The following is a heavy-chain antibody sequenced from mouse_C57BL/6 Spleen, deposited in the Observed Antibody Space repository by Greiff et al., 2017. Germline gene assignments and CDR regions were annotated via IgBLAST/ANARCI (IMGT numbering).Heavy chain of an antibody. CDR3: ASPDSSGYYAMDY. J-gene: IGHJ4*01. CDR1: GFTFSSYG. Sequence: EVKLVESGGDLVKPGGSLKLSCAASGFTFSSYGMSWVRQTPDKRLEWVATISSGGSYTYYPDSVKGRFTISRDNAKNTLYLQMSSLKSEDTAMYYCASPDSSGYYAMDYWGQGTSVTVSS. D-gene: IGHD3-2*02. CDR2: ISSGGSYT. V-gene: IGHV5-6*01.